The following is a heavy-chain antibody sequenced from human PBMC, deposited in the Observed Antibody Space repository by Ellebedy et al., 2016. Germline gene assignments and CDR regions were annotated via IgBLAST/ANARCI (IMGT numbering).Heavy chain of an antibody. Sequence: GESLKISXAASGFIFNNYWMSWVRQPPGKGLEWLANLKEDGSEKNYVDSVKGRFTISRDNAKYTLFLQMNSLRVEDTAVYYCARAAYSSGYDMWGQGTMVTVSS. CDR1: GFIFNNYW. V-gene: IGHV3-7*01. CDR3: ARAAYSSGYDM. J-gene: IGHJ3*02. CDR2: LKEDGSEK. D-gene: IGHD6-19*01.